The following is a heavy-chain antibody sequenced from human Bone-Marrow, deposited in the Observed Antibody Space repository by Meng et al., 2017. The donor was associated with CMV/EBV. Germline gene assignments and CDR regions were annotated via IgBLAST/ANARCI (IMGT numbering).Heavy chain of an antibody. CDR3: ARGFRYDFWSGYSGGGMDV. D-gene: IGHD3-3*01. CDR1: GFTFSSYD. Sequence: GESLKISCAASGFTFSSYDMYWVRQATGKGLEWVSAIGTAGDTYYPGYVKGRFTISRENAKNSLYLQMNSLRVGDTAVYYCARGFRYDFWSGYSGGGMDVWGQGTTVTVSS. J-gene: IGHJ6*02. CDR2: IGTAGDT. V-gene: IGHV3-13*01.